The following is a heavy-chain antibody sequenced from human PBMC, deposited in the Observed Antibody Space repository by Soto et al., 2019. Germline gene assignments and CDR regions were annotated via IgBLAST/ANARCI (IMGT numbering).Heavy chain of an antibody. CDR2: LSYRGST. D-gene: IGHD6-13*01. J-gene: IGHJ6*02. CDR3: ARHSHSSRSMDV. V-gene: IGHV4-59*08. CDR1: GGSISSYY. Sequence: QVQLQESGPGLVKPSETLSLTCTVSGGSISSYYWSWIRQPPGKGLEWIGYLSYRGSTNYNPSLTGRXLIRVXXSKNQFSLKLSSVTAADTAVYYCARHSHSSRSMDVWGQGTTVTVSS.